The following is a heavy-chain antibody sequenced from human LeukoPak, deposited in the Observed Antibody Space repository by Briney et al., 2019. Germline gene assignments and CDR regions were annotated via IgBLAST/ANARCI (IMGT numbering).Heavy chain of an antibody. CDR1: GYTFTSHP. J-gene: IGHJ4*02. Sequence: ASVKVSCKASGYTFTSHPISWARQAPGQGLEWVGWSSTSNGATNYAQKLQGRVTMTTDTSTTTAYLEVRTLTSDDTAVYYCARDPGAAVFDCWGQGTLVIVSS. D-gene: IGHD2-15*01. CDR3: ARDPGAAVFDC. V-gene: IGHV1-18*01. CDR2: SSTSNGAT.